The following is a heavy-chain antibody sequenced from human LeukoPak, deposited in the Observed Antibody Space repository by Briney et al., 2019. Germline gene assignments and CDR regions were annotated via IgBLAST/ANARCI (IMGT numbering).Heavy chain of an antibody. D-gene: IGHD3-22*01. CDR1: GYTFTGYY. J-gene: IGHJ4*02. Sequence: GASVKVSCKASGYTFTGYYMHWVRQAPGQGLEWMGRINPNSGGTNYAQKFQGRVTMTRDTSISTAYMELSRLRSDDTAVYYCARFRYDSSGYYYWGQGTLVTVSS. CDR2: INPNSGGT. V-gene: IGHV1-2*06. CDR3: ARFRYDSSGYYY.